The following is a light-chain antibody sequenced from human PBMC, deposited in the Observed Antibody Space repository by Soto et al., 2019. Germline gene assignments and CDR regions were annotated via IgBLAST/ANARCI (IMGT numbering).Light chain of an antibody. CDR3: QQRRA. CDR1: QSVSSY. CDR2: DAS. V-gene: IGKV3-11*01. J-gene: IGKJ4*01. Sequence: EIVLTQSPATLSLSPGERATLSCRASQSVSSYLAWYQQKPGQAPRLLIYDASNRATGIPARFSGSGSGTDFTLPISSLEPEDFAVYYCQQRRAFGGGTKVELK.